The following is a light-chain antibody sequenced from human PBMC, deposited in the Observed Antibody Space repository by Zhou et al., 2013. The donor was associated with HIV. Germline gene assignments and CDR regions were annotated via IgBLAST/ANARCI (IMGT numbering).Light chain of an antibody. J-gene: IGKJ4*01. Sequence: DIQLTQSPSSLSASVGDRVTITCRASQSITRFLNWYQQRPGRAPKLLVSGASTLESGVPSRFSGSGSGTEFSLTITALQPDDFATYFCQQYKTVPLTFGGGTRV. CDR2: GAS. CDR1: QSITRF. V-gene: IGKV1-39*01. CDR3: QQYKTVPLT.